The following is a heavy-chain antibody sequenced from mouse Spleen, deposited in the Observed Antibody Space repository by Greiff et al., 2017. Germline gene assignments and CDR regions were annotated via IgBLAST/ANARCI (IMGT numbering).Heavy chain of an antibody. CDR2: INPGSGGT. CDR1: GYAFTNYL. Sequence: QVQLQQSGAELVRPGTSVKVSCKASGYAFTNYLIEWVKQRPGQGLEWIGVINPGSGGTNYNEKFKGKATLTADKSSSTAYMQLSSLTSEDSAVYFCATMVKRDWFAYWGQGTLVTVSA. J-gene: IGHJ3*01. V-gene: IGHV1-54*01. CDR3: ATMVKRDWFAY. D-gene: IGHD2-2*01.